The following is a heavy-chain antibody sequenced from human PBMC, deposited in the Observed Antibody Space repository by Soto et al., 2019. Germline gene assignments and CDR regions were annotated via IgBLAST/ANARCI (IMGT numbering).Heavy chain of an antibody. CDR2: IYYSGST. Sequence: PSETLSLTCTVSGGSISSGGYYCSWIRQHPGKGLEWIGYIYYSGSTYYNPSLKSRVTISVDTSKNQFSLKLSSVTAADTAVYYCARDLIDYYDSSGAREHDAFDIWGQGTMVTVSS. CDR3: ARDLIDYYDSSGAREHDAFDI. J-gene: IGHJ3*02. D-gene: IGHD3-22*01. V-gene: IGHV4-31*03. CDR1: GGSISSGGYY.